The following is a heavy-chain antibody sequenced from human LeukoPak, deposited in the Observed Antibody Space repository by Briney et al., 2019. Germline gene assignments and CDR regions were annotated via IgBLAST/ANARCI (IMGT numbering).Heavy chain of an antibody. CDR3: ARDLMTTLTPER. J-gene: IGHJ4*02. Sequence: GGTLRLSCAASGFSFSSYAMGWVRQAPGKGLEWVSAISGSGGGTYYADSVKGRFTISRDNSKNTLFLQMTSLRADDTAVYYCARDLMTTLTPERWGQGTLVTVSS. CDR2: ISGSGGGT. CDR1: GFSFSSYA. D-gene: IGHD4-17*01. V-gene: IGHV3-23*01.